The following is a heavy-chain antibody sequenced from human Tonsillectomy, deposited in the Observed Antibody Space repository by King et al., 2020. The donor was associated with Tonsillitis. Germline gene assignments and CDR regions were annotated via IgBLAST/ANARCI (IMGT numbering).Heavy chain of an antibody. Sequence: VQLVQSGGGLVQPGGSLRLSCAASGFTFSSYAMSWVRQAPGKGLEWVSAISGSGGSTYYADSVKGRFTISRDNSKNTLYLQMNSLRAEDTAVYYCAKDREGGKAVAGTGFQHWGQGTLVTVSS. V-gene: IGHV3-23*04. CDR3: AKDREGGKAVAGTGFQH. CDR2: ISGSGGST. J-gene: IGHJ1*01. CDR1: GFTFSSYA. D-gene: IGHD6-19*01.